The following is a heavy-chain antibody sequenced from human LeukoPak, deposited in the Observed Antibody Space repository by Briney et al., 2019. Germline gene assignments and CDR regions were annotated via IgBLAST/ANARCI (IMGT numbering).Heavy chain of an antibody. CDR3: AKGDSYSSSWYHGYYFDY. J-gene: IGHJ4*02. CDR1: GFTFSSYA. V-gene: IGHV3-23*01. CDR2: ISGSGGGT. Sequence: GGSLRLSCAASGFTFSSYAMSWVRQAPGKGLEWVPAISGSGGGTYYADSVKGRFTISRDNSKNTLYLQMNSLRAEDTAVYYCAKGDSYSSSWYHGYYFDYWGQGTLVTVSS. D-gene: IGHD6-13*01.